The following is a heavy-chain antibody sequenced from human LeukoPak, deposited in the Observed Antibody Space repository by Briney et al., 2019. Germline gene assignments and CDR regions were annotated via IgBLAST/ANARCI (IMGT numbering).Heavy chain of an antibody. Sequence: GGSLRLSCAASGFTFSSYGMHWVRQAPGKGLEGVAFIRYDGSNKYYADSVKGRFTISRDNSKNTLYLQMNSLRAEDTAVYYCATLGLWFGELLFDYWGQGTLVTVSS. CDR2: IRYDGSNK. D-gene: IGHD3-10*01. CDR1: GFTFSSYG. V-gene: IGHV3-30*02. CDR3: ATLGLWFGELLFDY. J-gene: IGHJ4*02.